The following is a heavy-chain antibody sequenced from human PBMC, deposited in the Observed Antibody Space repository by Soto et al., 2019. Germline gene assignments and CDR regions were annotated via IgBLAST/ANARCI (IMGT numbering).Heavy chain of an antibody. Sequence: EVQLVESGGGLVRPGGSLRLSCAASGFTFSSYWMHWVRQAPGKGLVLVSRMNEDGGTTDYADSVKGRFTISRDNAKNTLYLQMKSLRVEDTAGYYCASDRSGRADVLGQGPTVTFSS. D-gene: IGHD3-10*01. CDR1: GFTFSSYW. J-gene: IGHJ6*02. CDR2: MNEDGGTT. CDR3: ASDRSGRADV. V-gene: IGHV3-74*02.